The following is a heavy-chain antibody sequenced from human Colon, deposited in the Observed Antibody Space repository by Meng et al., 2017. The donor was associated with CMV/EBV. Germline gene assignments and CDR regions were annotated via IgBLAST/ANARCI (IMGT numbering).Heavy chain of an antibody. D-gene: IGHD3-10*01. CDR2: IYTDGTII. Sequence: ISCAASGITFTNYWMHWVRQAPGKGMVWVSHIYTDGTIINYADSVKGRFTISRDNAENTLYLQMNSLRAEDTAVYYCAGGGETALSYWGQGTLVTVSS. V-gene: IGHV3-74*01. J-gene: IGHJ4*02. CDR1: GITFTNYW. CDR3: AGGGETALSY.